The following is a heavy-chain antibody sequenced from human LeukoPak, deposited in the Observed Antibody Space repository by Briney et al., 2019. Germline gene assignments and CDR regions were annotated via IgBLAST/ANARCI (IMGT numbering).Heavy chain of an antibody. V-gene: IGHV1-2*02. CDR3: ARDTQSAFDI. CDR1: GYTFTNHD. CDR2: INPNSGGT. Sequence: ASVKVSCKASGYTFTNHDINWVRQAPGQGLEWMGWINPNSGGTNYAQKFQGRVTMTRDTSISTAYMELSRLRSDDTAVYYCARDTQSAFDIWGQGTMVTVSS. J-gene: IGHJ3*02.